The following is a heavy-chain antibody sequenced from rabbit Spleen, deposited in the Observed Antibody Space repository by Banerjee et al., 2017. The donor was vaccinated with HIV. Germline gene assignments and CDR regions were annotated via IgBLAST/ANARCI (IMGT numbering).Heavy chain of an antibody. CDR1: GFDFSSNA. Sequence: QEQLVESGGGLVQPEGSLTLTCKASGFDFSSNAMCWVRQAPGKGLEWIACIYVIDNTGSTFYASWAKGRFTISKTSSTTVTLQMNSLTAADTATYFCARYDNSIGDLDLWGPGTLVTVS. D-gene: IGHD2-1*01. V-gene: IGHV1S45*01. J-gene: IGHJ4*01. CDR3: ARYDNSIGDLDL. CDR2: IYVIDNTGST.